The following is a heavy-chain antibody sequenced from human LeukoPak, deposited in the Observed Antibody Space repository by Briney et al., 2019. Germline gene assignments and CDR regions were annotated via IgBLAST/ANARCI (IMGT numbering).Heavy chain of an antibody. D-gene: IGHD2-15*01. CDR1: GYTFTSYG. V-gene: IGHV1-18*01. CDR2: ISVYNGNT. Sequence: ASVKVSCKASGYTFTSYGISWVRQAPGQGLEWMGWISVYNGNTNYAQKLQGRVTMTTDTSTSTAYMELRSLRSDDTAVYYCARETRSATPYYMDVWGKGTTVTVSS. CDR3: ARETRSATPYYMDV. J-gene: IGHJ6*03.